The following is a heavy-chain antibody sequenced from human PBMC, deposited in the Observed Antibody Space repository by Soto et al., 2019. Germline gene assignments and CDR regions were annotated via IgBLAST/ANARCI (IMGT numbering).Heavy chain of an antibody. CDR1: GCTSDAYDDA. Sequence: PGGALRRSCTFSGCTSDAYDDALTWVRQAPGKGLQWLGLIRGSTYGGTTEYAASLKGRFTISRDDYKGITYLQMNSLKTEDTAVYYCSRDGDFYGLDVWGQGPTVTVSS. CDR2: IRGSTYGGTT. J-gene: IGHJ6*02. CDR3: SRDGDFYGLDV. V-gene: IGHV3-49*04. D-gene: IGHD3-3*01.